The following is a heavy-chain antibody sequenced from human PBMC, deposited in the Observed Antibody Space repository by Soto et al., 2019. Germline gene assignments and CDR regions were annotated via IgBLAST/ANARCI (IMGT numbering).Heavy chain of an antibody. CDR1: GGSISSDDCY. D-gene: IGHD2-15*01. J-gene: IGHJ4*02. V-gene: IGHV4-30-4*01. CDR2: IYYTGRT. Sequence: PSETLSLTCSVSGGSISSDDCYWTWIRQPPGEGLEWIGYIYYTGRTSSTPSLESRVTISIDTSKNQFSLKLSSVSAADTAVYYCAREGSSSPEYFDFWGPGTLVTVSS. CDR3: AREGSSSPEYFDF.